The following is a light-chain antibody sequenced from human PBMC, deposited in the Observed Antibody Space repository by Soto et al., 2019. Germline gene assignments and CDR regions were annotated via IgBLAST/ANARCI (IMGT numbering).Light chain of an antibody. Sequence: EIVLTQSPGTLSLSPGESGILSCRTSQTVNSPYLAWYQQKPGQAPRLLISGASTRATGIPARFSGSGSGTDFTLTISSLQPEDFATYYCQQSYSTPLTFGGGTKVDIK. CDR3: QQSYSTPLT. V-gene: IGKV3-20*01. CDR2: GAS. CDR1: QTVNSPY. J-gene: IGKJ4*01.